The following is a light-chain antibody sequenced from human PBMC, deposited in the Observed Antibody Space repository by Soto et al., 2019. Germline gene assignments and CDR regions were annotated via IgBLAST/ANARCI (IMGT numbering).Light chain of an antibody. CDR1: SSDIVAYDY. Sequence: QSALTQPASLSGSPGQSITISCTGTSSDIVAYDYVSWFQQHPGKAPKLMISEVNNRPSGVSNRFSGSKSGNTAYLTISGLQVEDEAEYFCFSFKTTRNHVFGTGTKLTVL. V-gene: IGLV2-14*01. CDR3: FSFKTTRNHV. J-gene: IGLJ1*01. CDR2: EVN.